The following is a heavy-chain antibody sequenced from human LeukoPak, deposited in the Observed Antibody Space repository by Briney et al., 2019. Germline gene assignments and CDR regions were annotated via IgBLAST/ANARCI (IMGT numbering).Heavy chain of an antibody. Sequence: SETLSLTCSVSGASISSGSNYWGWIRQPPGKTLEWIVSIYSSGTTYYNPSLKSRVIIIIDTPKNHFSLTLSSVTAADTGVYYCARDRTNYYGSGSYYNPYYYYYYMDVWGKGTTVTISS. CDR3: ARDRTNYYGSGSYYNPYYYYYYMDV. V-gene: IGHV4-39*07. CDR2: IYSSGTT. D-gene: IGHD3-10*01. CDR1: GASISSGSNY. J-gene: IGHJ6*03.